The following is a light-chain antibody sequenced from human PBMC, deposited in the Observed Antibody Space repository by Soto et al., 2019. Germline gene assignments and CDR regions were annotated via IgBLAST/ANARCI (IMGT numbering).Light chain of an antibody. V-gene: IGKV3-20*01. CDR2: GAS. Sequence: EIELTQSPGTLSLSPGERATLSCRASQTVRSNYLAWYQQKPGQAPRLLIYGASKRATGIPDRFSGSGSGTDFTLTIRRLEPEDFAVYSCQQYGDSPMYTFGQGTKLEVK. CDR1: QTVRSNY. J-gene: IGKJ2*01. CDR3: QQYGDSPMYT.